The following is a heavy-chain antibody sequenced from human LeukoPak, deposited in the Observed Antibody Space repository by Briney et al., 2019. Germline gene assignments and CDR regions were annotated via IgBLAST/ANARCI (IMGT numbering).Heavy chain of an antibody. D-gene: IGHD2-21*01. Sequence: SETLSLTCTASGGSISSYHWIWIRQPPGKGLEWIGYIHYSGSTNYNPSLKSRVTTSVDTSKKQFSLKLRSVTAADTAVYYCARSVSWGLLVRDDAFDIWGQGKRLTVSS. CDR3: ARSVSWGLLVRDDAFDI. CDR2: IHYSGST. J-gene: IGHJ3*02. CDR1: GGSISSYH. V-gene: IGHV4-59*08.